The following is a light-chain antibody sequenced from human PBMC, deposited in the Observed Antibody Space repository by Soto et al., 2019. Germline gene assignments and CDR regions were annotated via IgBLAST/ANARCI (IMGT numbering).Light chain of an antibody. Sequence: EVVLTQSPVTLSLSPGERATLSCRASHSVSNFLAWYQHKPGQAPRLLIYDVSNRATGIPARFTGSGSGTDFTLTISSLQPEYFAVYYCQQRDSWPLTFGGGTKVEIK. J-gene: IGKJ4*01. V-gene: IGKV3-11*01. CDR3: QQRDSWPLT. CDR1: HSVSNF. CDR2: DVS.